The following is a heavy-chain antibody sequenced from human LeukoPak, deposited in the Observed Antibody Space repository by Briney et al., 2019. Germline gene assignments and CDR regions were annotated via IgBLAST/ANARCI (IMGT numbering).Heavy chain of an antibody. CDR3: ARESKIVVVIRGFDY. D-gene: IGHD3-22*01. CDR1: GFTFSDYA. V-gene: IGHV3-30-3*01. Sequence: GGSLRLSCAASGFTFSDYALGWVRQAPGKGLEWVAVISYDGSNKYYADSVKGRFTISRDNSKNTLYLQMNSLGAEDTAVYYCARESKIVVVIRGFDYWGQGTLVTVSS. J-gene: IGHJ4*02. CDR2: ISYDGSNK.